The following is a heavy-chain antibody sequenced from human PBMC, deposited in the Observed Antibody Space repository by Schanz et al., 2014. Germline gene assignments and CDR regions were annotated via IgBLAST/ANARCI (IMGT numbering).Heavy chain of an antibody. CDR1: GFTFSSYW. CDR3: TRGSGSRSYGWYYDS. V-gene: IGHV3-74*02. CDR2: INSDGSSA. J-gene: IGHJ4*02. Sequence: EGHLTESGGGLVQPGGSLRLSCAASGFTFSSYWMHWVRQAPGKGLVWISRINSDGSSASYADSVKGRFTISRDNAKNTLYLQMNSVRAEDSAVYYCTRGSGSRSYGWYYDSWGQGTLVTVSS. D-gene: IGHD3-10*01.